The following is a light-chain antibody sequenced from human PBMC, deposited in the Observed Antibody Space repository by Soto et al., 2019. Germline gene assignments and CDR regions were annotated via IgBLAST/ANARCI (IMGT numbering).Light chain of an antibody. CDR3: QSYDSRLSGFV. J-gene: IGLJ1*01. V-gene: IGLV1-40*01. Sequence: QSALTQPPSVSGAPGLRVTISCTGSSSNIGAGYDVHWYQQVPGTVPKLLIYGETNRPSGVPDRFSGSKSGTSASLAIAGLQAEDEADYYCQSYDSRLSGFVFGTGTKVTVL. CDR2: GET. CDR1: SSNIGAGYD.